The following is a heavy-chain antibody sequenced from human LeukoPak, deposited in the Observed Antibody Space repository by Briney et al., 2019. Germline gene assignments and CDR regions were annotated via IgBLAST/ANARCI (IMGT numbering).Heavy chain of an antibody. Sequence: SETLSLTCAVYGGSFSGHYWSWIRQPPGKGLEWIGEINHSGSTNYNPSLKSRVTISVDTSKNQFSLKLSSVTAADTAVYYCARGPARRWFGPWGQGTLVTVSS. J-gene: IGHJ5*02. CDR2: INHSGST. CDR1: GGSFSGHY. D-gene: IGHD6-6*01. V-gene: IGHV4-34*01. CDR3: ARGPARRWFGP.